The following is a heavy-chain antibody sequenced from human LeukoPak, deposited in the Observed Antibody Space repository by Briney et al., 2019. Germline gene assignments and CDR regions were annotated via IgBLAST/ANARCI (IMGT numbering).Heavy chain of an antibody. CDR3: ARIWSN. Sequence: PSQTLSLTCAVSGGSISSGGYSWSWIRQPPGKGLEWIGSLFYNGITYYNPSLKSRVTISVDTSKNQFSLKLNSVTAADTAIFYCARIWSNWGQGTLVTVSS. J-gene: IGHJ4*02. V-gene: IGHV4-30-2*03. CDR2: LFYNGIT. D-gene: IGHD1/OR15-1a*01. CDR1: GGSISSGGYS.